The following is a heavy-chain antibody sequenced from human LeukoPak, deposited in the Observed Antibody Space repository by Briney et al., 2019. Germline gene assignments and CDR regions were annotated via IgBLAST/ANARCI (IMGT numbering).Heavy chain of an antibody. J-gene: IGHJ4*02. Sequence: PGGSLRLSCVASGFTFSSYAMNWGRQAPGKGLEWVSVIYGGGSTYYADSVKGRFTISRDNSKNTLYLQMNSLRAEDTAVYYCARAHYYGSGSWFDYWGQGTLVTVSS. V-gene: IGHV3-66*01. D-gene: IGHD3-10*01. CDR3: ARAHYYGSGSWFDY. CDR1: GFTFSSYA. CDR2: IYGGGST.